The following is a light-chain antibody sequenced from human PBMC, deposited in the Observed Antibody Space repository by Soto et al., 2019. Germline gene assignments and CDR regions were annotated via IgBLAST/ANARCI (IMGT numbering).Light chain of an antibody. J-gene: IGLJ2*01. V-gene: IGLV3-21*04. CDR2: YDS. CDR1: NIGSKS. CDR3: QVWDSSSDHHVV. Sequence: SYELTQPPSVSVAPGKTARITCGGNNIGSKSVHWYQQKPGQAPVLVIYYDSDRPSGIPERFSGSNSGNTATLTISRVEAGDKADYYCQVWDSSSDHHVVFGGGTQMTVL.